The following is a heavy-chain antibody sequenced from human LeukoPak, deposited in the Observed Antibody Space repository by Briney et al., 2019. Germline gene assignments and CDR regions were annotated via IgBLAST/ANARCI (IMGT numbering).Heavy chain of an antibody. CDR1: GYTLTELS. CDR2: FDPEAGKT. D-gene: IGHD2/OR15-2a*01. J-gene: IGHJ3*02. Sequence: ASVKVSFKVSGYTLTELSMHWVRQAPGKGLEWMGGFDPEAGKTIYAQNFQGRVTVTEDTSTDTAQMELSSLRSEDTAVYYCATDISDNNDGFDIWGQGTMVTVSS. V-gene: IGHV1-24*01. CDR3: ATDISDNNDGFDI.